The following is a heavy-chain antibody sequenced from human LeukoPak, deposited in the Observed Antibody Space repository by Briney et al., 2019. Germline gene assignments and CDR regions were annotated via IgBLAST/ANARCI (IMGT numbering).Heavy chain of an antibody. D-gene: IGHD3-10*01. CDR1: GFTFSHYA. V-gene: IGHV3-23*01. Sequence: GGSLRLSCAASGFTFSHYAMGWVRQAPGKGLEWVSTISGSGGDTHYADSVKGRFAISRDNSKNTLYLQMNSLRAEDTAVYYCAKDVGVILFDYWGRGTLVTVSS. CDR3: AKDVGVILFDY. CDR2: ISGSGGDT. J-gene: IGHJ4*02.